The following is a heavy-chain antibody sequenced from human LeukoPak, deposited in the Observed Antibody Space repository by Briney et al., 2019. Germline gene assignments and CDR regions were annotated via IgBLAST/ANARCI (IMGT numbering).Heavy chain of an antibody. Sequence: ASVKVSCKASGYTFTSHDINWVRQATGQGLEWLGWMNPNSGNTGYAQKFQGRVTMTRNTSISTAYMELSSLRSEDTAVYYCARRKRGRYCSGGSCYSPSDYWGQGTLVTVSS. V-gene: IGHV1-8*01. CDR3: ARRKRGRYCSGGSCYSPSDY. CDR2: MNPNSGNT. D-gene: IGHD2-15*01. CDR1: GYTFTSHD. J-gene: IGHJ4*02.